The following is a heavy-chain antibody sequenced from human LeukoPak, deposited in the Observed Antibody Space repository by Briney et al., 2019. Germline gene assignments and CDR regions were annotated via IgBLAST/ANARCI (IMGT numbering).Heavy chain of an antibody. Sequence: ASVKVSCKASGYTFTGYYMHWVRQAPGQGLEWMGIINPSGGSTSYAQKFQGRVTMSRDTSTSTVYMELSSLRSEDTAVYYCAMHTPVVGAHYFDYWGQGTLVTVSS. V-gene: IGHV1-46*01. J-gene: IGHJ4*02. CDR1: GYTFTGYY. CDR2: INPSGGST. CDR3: AMHTPVVGAHYFDY. D-gene: IGHD1-26*01.